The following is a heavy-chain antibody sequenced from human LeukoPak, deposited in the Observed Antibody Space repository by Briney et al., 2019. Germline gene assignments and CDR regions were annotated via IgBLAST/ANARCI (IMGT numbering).Heavy chain of an antibody. CDR1: GFTVSSNY. D-gene: IGHD3-16*01. V-gene: IGHV3-53*01. CDR2: LYSGGST. Sequence: PGGSLRLSCAASGFTVSSNYMSWVRQAPGKGLEWVSVLYSGGSTDYADSVRGRFTISSDKSKKTLFLQMNSLKVEDTAVYYCATDRFGEPTKWGQGTLVTVSS. CDR3: ATDRFGEPTK. J-gene: IGHJ4*02.